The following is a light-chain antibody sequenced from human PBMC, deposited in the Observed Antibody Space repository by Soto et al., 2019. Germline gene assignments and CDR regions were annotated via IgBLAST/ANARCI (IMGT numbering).Light chain of an antibody. V-gene: IGKV1-27*01. Sequence: DIQMTQSPSSLSASVGDRVTITCRAGHDIGNSLAWYQQKPGQVPNLVIFAASTLQSGVPSRFSGSGSGTDFTRTINSLQPEDVATYYCQKYNGAPPLFTFGPGTKVDIK. CDR3: QKYNGAPPLFT. J-gene: IGKJ3*01. CDR2: AAS. CDR1: HDIGNS.